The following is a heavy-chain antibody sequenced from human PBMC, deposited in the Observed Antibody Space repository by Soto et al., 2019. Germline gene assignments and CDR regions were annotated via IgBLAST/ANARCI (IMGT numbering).Heavy chain of an antibody. CDR1: GFTFSNAW. J-gene: IGHJ3*02. Sequence: PGGSLRLSCAASGFTFSNAWMNWVRQAPGKGLEWVGRIKSKTDGGTTDYAAPVKGRFTISRDGSKNTLYLQMNSLKTEDTAVYYCTTDWDTARVGAPDAFDSWGQGTMVTVSS. CDR2: IKSKTDGGTT. CDR3: TTDWDTARVGAPDAFDS. D-gene: IGHD5-18*01. V-gene: IGHV3-15*07.